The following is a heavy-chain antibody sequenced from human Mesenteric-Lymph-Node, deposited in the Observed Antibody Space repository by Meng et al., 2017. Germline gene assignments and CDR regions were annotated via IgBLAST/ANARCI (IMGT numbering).Heavy chain of an antibody. CDR3: ARDSTTVTTKFEY. CDR1: GFIFSSSA. V-gene: IGHV3-21*04. Sequence: GESLKISCAASGFIFSSSAMSWVRQAPGKGLGWVSSISSSSSYIYYADSVKGRFTVSRDNAKNSLYLQMNSLRAEDTAVYYCARDSTTVTTKFEYWGRGTLVTVSS. D-gene: IGHD4-17*01. CDR2: ISSSSSYI. J-gene: IGHJ4*02.